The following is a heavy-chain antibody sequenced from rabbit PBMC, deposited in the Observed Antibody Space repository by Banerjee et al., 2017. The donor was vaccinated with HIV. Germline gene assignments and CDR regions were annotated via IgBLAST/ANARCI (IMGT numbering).Heavy chain of an antibody. Sequence: QSLEESGGDLVKPGASLTLTCTASGFSFSSGYYMCWVRQAPGKGLECIGCIYTGNGNTYYVTWAKGRFTISKTSSTTVTLQMTSLTAADTATYFCARGVADSNYWPYFNLWGPGTLVTVS. CDR1: GFSFSSGYY. CDR2: IYTGNGNT. CDR3: ARGVADSNYWPYFNL. J-gene: IGHJ4*01. V-gene: IGHV1S40*01. D-gene: IGHD8-1*01.